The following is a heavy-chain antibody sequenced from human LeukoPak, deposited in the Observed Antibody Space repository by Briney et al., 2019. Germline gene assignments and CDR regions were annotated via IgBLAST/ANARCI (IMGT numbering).Heavy chain of an antibody. CDR3: ARHFAYSSSSYFDY. V-gene: IGHV4-59*08. CDR1: GGSVSSYY. Sequence: SETLSLTCSVSGGSVSSYYWSWIRQPPGKGLEWIGYVYYTGSTNYDPSLKSRVTMFEDKSKNQFSLRLYSVTVADTAVYYCARHFAYSSSSYFDYWGQGSLVTVSS. D-gene: IGHD6-6*01. CDR2: VYYTGST. J-gene: IGHJ4*02.